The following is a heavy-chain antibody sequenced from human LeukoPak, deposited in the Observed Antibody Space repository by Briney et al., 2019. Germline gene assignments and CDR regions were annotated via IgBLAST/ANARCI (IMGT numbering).Heavy chain of an antibody. CDR2: IYYSGST. Sequence: SETLSLTCTVSGGSISSSSYYWGWIRQLPGKGLEWIGSIYYSGSTYYNPSLKSRVTISVDTSKNQFSLKLSSVTAADTAVYYCAKDLGSDDSSGYYWAFDYWGQGTLVTVSS. CDR3: AKDLGSDDSSGYYWAFDY. J-gene: IGHJ4*02. D-gene: IGHD3-22*01. V-gene: IGHV4-39*07. CDR1: GGSISSSSYY.